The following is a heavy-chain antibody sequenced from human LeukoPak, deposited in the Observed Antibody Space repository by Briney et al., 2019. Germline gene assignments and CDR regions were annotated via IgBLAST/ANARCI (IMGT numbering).Heavy chain of an antibody. V-gene: IGHV4-34*01. Sequence: SETLSLTCAVYGGSFSGYYWSWIRQPPGKGLEWIGEINHSGSTNYNPSLKRRLTTSIDTSKTHFSLKLTSVSPADTAVYYCARHRTNNYGSGTPFDNWGQGTLVTVSS. CDR3: ARHRTNNYGSGTPFDN. D-gene: IGHD3-10*01. CDR2: INHSGST. CDR1: GGSFSGYY. J-gene: IGHJ4*02.